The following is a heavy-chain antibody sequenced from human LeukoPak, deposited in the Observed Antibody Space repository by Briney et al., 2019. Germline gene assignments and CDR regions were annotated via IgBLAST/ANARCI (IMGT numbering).Heavy chain of an antibody. J-gene: IGHJ4*02. CDR1: GFTFNTYW. CDR3: VRGQATAWGLDY. D-gene: IGHD6-13*01. CDR2: INIDGSDI. V-gene: IGHV3-74*03. Sequence: PGGSLRLSCAASGFTFNTYWMHWVRQAPGKGLVWVSRINIDGSDITYADSVKGRFTISRDNAKNTLYLQMNSLRAEDTALYYCVRGQATAWGLDYWGQGTLVTVSS.